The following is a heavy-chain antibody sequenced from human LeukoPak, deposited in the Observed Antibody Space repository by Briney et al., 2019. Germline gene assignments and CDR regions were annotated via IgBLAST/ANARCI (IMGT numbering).Heavy chain of an antibody. Sequence: GGSLRLSCAASGFTLGTSWMSWVRQTPGKGLEWVPNIKHDGSEKYYVDSVKGRFTISRDNAKNSLYLQMNSLGTEDTAVYYCARQARPPTYFDYWGQGTLVTVSS. CDR2: IKHDGSEK. CDR3: ARQARPPTYFDY. D-gene: IGHD6-6*01. V-gene: IGHV3-7*01. J-gene: IGHJ4*02. CDR1: GFTLGTSW.